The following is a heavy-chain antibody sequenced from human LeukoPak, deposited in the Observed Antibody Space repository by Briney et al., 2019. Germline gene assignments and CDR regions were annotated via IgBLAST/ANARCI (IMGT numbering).Heavy chain of an antibody. V-gene: IGHV5-51*01. J-gene: IGHJ4*02. CDR1: GYSFTSYW. Sequence: HGESLKISCKGSGYSFTSYWIGWVRQMPGKGLEWMGIIYPGDSDTRYSPSFQGQVTISADKSISTAYLQWSSLKASDTAMYYCARHHRAYDILTGHPESIPGDYWGQGTLVTVSS. D-gene: IGHD3-9*01. CDR2: IYPGDSDT. CDR3: ARHHRAYDILTGHPESIPGDY.